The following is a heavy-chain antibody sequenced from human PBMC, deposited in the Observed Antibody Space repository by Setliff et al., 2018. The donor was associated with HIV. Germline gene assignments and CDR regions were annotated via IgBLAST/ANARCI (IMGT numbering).Heavy chain of an antibody. Sequence: PGESLKISCKDSGYRFTNYWIGWVRQMPGKGLEWMGIVYPHNSQIIYNPSFQGQVTISADKSINTIYLQWGSLRASDTAIYFCARREYYDLEMAWGQGTLVTVSS. D-gene: IGHD3-16*01. CDR2: VYPHNSQI. CDR3: ARREYYDLEMA. V-gene: IGHV5-51*01. J-gene: IGHJ5*02. CDR1: GYRFTNYW.